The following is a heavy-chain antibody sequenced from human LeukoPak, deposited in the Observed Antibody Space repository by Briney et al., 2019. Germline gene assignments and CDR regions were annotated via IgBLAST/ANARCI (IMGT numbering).Heavy chain of an antibody. CDR1: GGSISSSSYY. J-gene: IGHJ4*02. D-gene: IGHD6-6*01. CDR2: IYYSGST. V-gene: IGHV4-39*07. CDR3: ARDRVISSSGGSYDY. Sequence: SETLSLTCNVSGGSISSSSYYWGWIRQPPGKGLEWIGSIYYSGSTYYNPSLKSRVTISVDTSKNQFSLKLSSVTAADTAVYYCARDRVISSSGGSYDYWGQGTLVTVSS.